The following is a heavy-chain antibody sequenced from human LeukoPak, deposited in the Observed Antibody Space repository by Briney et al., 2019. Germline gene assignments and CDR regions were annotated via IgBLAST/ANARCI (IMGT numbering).Heavy chain of an antibody. J-gene: IGHJ4*02. V-gene: IGHV3-30*18. Sequence: QSGRSLRLSCAASGFTFSSYGMHWVRQAPGKGLEWVAVISYDGSNKYYADSVKGRFAISRDNSKNTLYLQMNSLRAEDTAVYYCAKGVRGSYSPNYFDYWGQGTLVTVSS. CDR3: AKGVRGSYSPNYFDY. D-gene: IGHD1-26*01. CDR2: ISYDGSNK. CDR1: GFTFSSYG.